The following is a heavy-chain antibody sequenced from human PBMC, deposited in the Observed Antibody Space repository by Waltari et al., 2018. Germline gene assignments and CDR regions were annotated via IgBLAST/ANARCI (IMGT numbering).Heavy chain of an antibody. J-gene: IGHJ6*02. Sequence: EVQLVESGGGLVKPGGSLRRSCVVSGLPFTKPWMSWVRQGPGKGLEWVGRIKSEGDGGTTDYATPLKGRISLSRDDSKNTVYLQMNTLKAEDTGVYFCATDYGDFLGVWGPGTTVTV. D-gene: IGHD3-10*01. CDR2: IKSEGDGGTT. CDR3: ATDYGDFLGV. CDR1: GLPFTKPW. V-gene: IGHV3-15*01.